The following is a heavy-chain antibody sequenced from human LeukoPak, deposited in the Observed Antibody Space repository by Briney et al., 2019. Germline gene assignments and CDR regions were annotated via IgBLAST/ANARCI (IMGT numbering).Heavy chain of an antibody. CDR1: GYTFTDYY. CDR3: VWSRGCIHGVCYVGSDAFDI. D-gene: IGHD2-8*01. Sequence: ASVKVSCKASGYTFTDYYMHWVRQAPGQGLEWMGWINPKIGGTNYAQSGGTNYAQKFQGRVTMTRDTSISTAYMELRSLRSDDTAIYYCVWSRGCIHGVCYVGSDAFDIWGQGTMVTVSS. V-gene: IGHV1-2*02. CDR2: INPKIGGTNYAQSGGT. J-gene: IGHJ3*02.